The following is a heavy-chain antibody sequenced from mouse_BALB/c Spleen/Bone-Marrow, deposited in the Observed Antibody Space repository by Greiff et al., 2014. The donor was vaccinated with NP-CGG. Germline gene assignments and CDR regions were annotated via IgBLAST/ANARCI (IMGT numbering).Heavy chain of an antibody. V-gene: IGHV1S81*02. J-gene: IGHJ2*01. CDR2: INPNNGGT. Sequence: QVQLQQPGAELVKPGTSVKLSCKASGYTFTTYYMYWVKQGPGQGLEWIGEINPNNGGTNFKEKFKSKATLTVDKSSSTAYMQLSSLTSEDSAVYYCTRGRTWDFDYWGQGTTLTVSS. CDR3: TRGRTWDFDY. CDR1: GYTFTTYY. D-gene: IGHD4-1*01.